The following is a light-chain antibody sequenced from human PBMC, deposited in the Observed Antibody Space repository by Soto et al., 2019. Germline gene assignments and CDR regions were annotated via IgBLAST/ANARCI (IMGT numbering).Light chain of an antibody. CDR2: AAS. Sequence: DIQMTQSPSSLSASVGDRVTITCRASQGISNYLAWYQQIPGKVPKLLISAASTLQSGVPSRFSGSGSGTDFTLTISSLQPEDVATCYCQKYTNFPAFGGGTKVEIK. CDR1: QGISNY. CDR3: QKYTNFPA. J-gene: IGKJ4*01. V-gene: IGKV1-27*01.